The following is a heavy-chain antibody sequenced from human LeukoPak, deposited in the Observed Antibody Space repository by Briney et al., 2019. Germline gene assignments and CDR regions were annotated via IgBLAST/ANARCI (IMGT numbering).Heavy chain of an antibody. CDR3: ASRGGYYYDSSGLVS. CDR1: GFIFSSYA. Sequence: PGGSLRLSCAASGFIFSSYAMKWVRQAPGKGLEWVSVIYSGGSTYYADSVKGRFTISRDNSKNTLYLQMNSLRAEDTAVYYCASRGGYYYDSSGLVSWGQGTLVTVSS. J-gene: IGHJ4*02. D-gene: IGHD3-22*01. V-gene: IGHV3-66*01. CDR2: IYSGGST.